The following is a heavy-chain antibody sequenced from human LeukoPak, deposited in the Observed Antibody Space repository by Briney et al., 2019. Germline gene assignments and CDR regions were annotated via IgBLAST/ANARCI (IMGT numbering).Heavy chain of an antibody. J-gene: IGHJ4*02. V-gene: IGHV3-53*01. CDR3: VGEGNWAY. Sequence: PGGSLRLSCAASGFAVSSNYMSWVRQAPGKGLEWVSVLYGGGGSYYADSVKGRFIIFRDNSKNILYLQMNSLRVEDTAVYYCVGEGNWAYWGQGTLVTVSS. CDR2: LYGGGGS. CDR1: GFAVSSNY. D-gene: IGHD3-16*01.